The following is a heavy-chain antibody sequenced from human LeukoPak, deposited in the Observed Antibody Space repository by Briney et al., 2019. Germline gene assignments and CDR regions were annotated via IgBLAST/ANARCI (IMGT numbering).Heavy chain of an antibody. Sequence: GGSLRLSCAASGFTFSSYAMSWVRQAPGKGLEWVSAISDSGASTYYADSVKGRFTISRDNSKNTLYLQMNSLRVEDTAVYYCAKGPQLGVRFADYWGQGTLVTVSS. J-gene: IGHJ4*02. V-gene: IGHV3-23*01. CDR2: ISDSGAST. D-gene: IGHD3-3*01. CDR1: GFTFSSYA. CDR3: AKGPQLGVRFADY.